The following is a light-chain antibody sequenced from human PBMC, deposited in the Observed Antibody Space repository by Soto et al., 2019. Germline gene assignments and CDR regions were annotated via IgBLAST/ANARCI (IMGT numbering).Light chain of an antibody. CDR3: QSYDSSLSGSNV. Sequence: QLVLTQPPSVSGAPGQRVTISCTGSSSNIGAGYDVHWYQQPPGTAPKLLIYANSIRPSGIPDRFSGSKSGTSASLAITGLQAEDEADYYCQSYDSSLSGSNVFGTGTQLTVL. V-gene: IGLV1-40*01. CDR2: ANS. J-gene: IGLJ1*01. CDR1: SSNIGAGYD.